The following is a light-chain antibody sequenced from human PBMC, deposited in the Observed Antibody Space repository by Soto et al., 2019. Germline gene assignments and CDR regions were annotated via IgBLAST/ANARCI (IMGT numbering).Light chain of an antibody. CDR3: QQYGSSPLWT. CDR1: QSVSSSY. CDR2: GAS. V-gene: IGKV3-20*01. Sequence: EIVLTKSPGTLSLSPGERATLSCRASQSVSSSYLAWYQQKPGQAPRLLIYGASSRATGIPDRFSGSGSGTDFTLTISRLEPEDFAVYYCQQYGSSPLWTFGQGTKV. J-gene: IGKJ1*01.